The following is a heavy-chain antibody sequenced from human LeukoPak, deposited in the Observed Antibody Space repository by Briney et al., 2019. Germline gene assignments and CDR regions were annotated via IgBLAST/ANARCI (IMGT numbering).Heavy chain of an antibody. Sequence: PGGSLRLSCAASGFTFSSYSMNWVRQAPGKGLEWVSYISSSSSTIYYADSVKGRFTISRDNAKNSLYLQMNGLRDEDTAVYYCARDRVIGSSLYYPAAFDIWGQGTMVTVSS. D-gene: IGHD6-13*01. CDR3: ARDRVIGSSLYYPAAFDI. J-gene: IGHJ3*02. CDR2: ISSSSSTI. V-gene: IGHV3-48*02. CDR1: GFTFSSYS.